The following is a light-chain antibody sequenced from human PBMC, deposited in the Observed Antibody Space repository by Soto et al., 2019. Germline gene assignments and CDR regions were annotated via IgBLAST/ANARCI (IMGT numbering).Light chain of an antibody. CDR3: QQTYNTRRSLT. Sequence: DIQMTQSPSSLSASVGDRVTITCRASQTISIYLSWYQQKPGKAPVLLIYGASTLQSGVPSRFSGSGSGTDFSLTISSLQPEDFATYYCQQTYNTRRSLTLGGGTKVEIK. J-gene: IGKJ4*01. CDR1: QTISIY. V-gene: IGKV1-39*01. CDR2: GAS.